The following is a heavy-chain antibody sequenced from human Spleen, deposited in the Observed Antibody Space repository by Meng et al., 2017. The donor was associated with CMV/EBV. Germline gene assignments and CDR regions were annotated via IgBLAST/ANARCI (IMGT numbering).Heavy chain of an antibody. Sequence: GESLKISCAASGFTFSSYAMSWVRQAPGKGLEWVSGISGSGGSTYYAESVRGRFTISRDNSKNTLYLQMNSLRAEDTAVYYCAKLLYDFWSGSLEGWGQGTLVTVSS. J-gene: IGHJ4*02. D-gene: IGHD3-3*01. CDR1: GFTFSSYA. CDR3: AKLLYDFWSGSLEG. V-gene: IGHV3-23*01. CDR2: ISGSGGST.